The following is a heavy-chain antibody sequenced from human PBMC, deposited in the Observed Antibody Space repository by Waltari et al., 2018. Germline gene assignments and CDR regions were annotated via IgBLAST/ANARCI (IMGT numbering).Heavy chain of an antibody. CDR1: GFTFSSYG. Sequence: QVQLVESGGGVVQPGRSLRLSCAASGFTFSSYGLTWGRQAPGKGLEWVAVIWYDGSNKYYSDSVKGRFTSSRDNSKNTLYLQMNSLRAEDTAMYYCAKSAKPAYYYYYMDVWGKGTTVTVSS. J-gene: IGHJ6*03. CDR3: AKSAKPAYYYYYMDV. CDR2: IWYDGSNK. V-gene: IGHV3-30*18.